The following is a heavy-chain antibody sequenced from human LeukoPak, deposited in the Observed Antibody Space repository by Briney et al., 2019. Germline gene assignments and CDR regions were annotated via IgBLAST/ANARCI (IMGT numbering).Heavy chain of an antibody. D-gene: IGHD3-22*01. CDR1: GGSISSYY. J-gene: IGHJ4*02. V-gene: IGHV4-59*08. CDR2: IYYSGST. CDR3: ARRPNKDYYDSSGYDY. Sequence: SETLSLTCTVSGGSISSYYLSWIRQPPGKGLEWIGYIYYSGSTDYNPSLKSRVTISVDTSKNQFSLKLSSVTAADTAAYYCARRPNKDYYDSSGYDYRGQGTLVTVSS.